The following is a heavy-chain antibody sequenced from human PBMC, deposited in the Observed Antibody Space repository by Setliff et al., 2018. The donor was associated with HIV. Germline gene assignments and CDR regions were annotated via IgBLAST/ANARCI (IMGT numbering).Heavy chain of an antibody. V-gene: IGHV4-34*01. Sequence: SETLSLTCAVYGGSLTNYYWSWIRQSPGKGLEWIGETTDDGTATYTSSLKSRVTISLDTSKKQLSLKVTSVTAADTAIYYCARGRSCESDWCWLYYNYYYGMDVWAQGTAVTVSS. J-gene: IGHJ6*02. CDR3: ARGRSCESDWCWLYYNYYYGMDV. CDR2: TTDDGTA. D-gene: IGHD2-8*01. CDR1: GGSLTNYY.